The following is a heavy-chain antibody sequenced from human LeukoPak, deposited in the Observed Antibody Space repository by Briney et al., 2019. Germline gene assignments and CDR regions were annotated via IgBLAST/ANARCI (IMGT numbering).Heavy chain of an antibody. Sequence: SETLSLTCTVSLDSTTSNFWSWVRQPPGKGLEWIGEIHRSGSPNYNPSLQSRVTISIDKSRNQIALELSSVTAADTAVYYCAREILGGFNPGAYWGQGTLVTVSS. CDR1: LDSTTSNF. CDR3: AREILGGFNPGAY. CDR2: IHRSGSP. D-gene: IGHD1-14*01. V-gene: IGHV4-4*02. J-gene: IGHJ4*02.